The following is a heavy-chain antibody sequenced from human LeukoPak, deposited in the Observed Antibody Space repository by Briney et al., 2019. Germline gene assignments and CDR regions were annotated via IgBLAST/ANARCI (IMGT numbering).Heavy chain of an antibody. CDR2: IYYSGST. Sequence: PETLSLTCTVSGGSISSYYWSWIRQPPGKGLEWIGYIYYSGSTNYNPSLKSRVTISVDTSKNQFSLKLSSVTAADTAVYYCARGGRVADPLNWFDPWGQGTLVTVSS. J-gene: IGHJ5*02. D-gene: IGHD2-15*01. CDR1: GGSISSYY. V-gene: IGHV4-59*01. CDR3: ARGGRVADPLNWFDP.